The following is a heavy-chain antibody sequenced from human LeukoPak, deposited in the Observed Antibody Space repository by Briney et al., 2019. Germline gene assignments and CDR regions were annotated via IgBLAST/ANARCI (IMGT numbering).Heavy chain of an antibody. Sequence: PSVKVSCKASGYTFTGYYMHWVRQAPGQGLEWMGWINPNSGGTNYAQKFQGRVTMTRDTSISTAYMELSRLRSDDTAVYYCARNPLQWLVLYYFDYWGQGTLVTVSS. CDR1: GYTFTGYY. J-gene: IGHJ4*02. D-gene: IGHD6-19*01. CDR3: ARNPLQWLVLYYFDY. V-gene: IGHV1-2*02. CDR2: INPNSGGT.